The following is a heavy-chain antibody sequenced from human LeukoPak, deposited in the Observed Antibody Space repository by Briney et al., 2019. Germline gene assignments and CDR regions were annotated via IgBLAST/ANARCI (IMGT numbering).Heavy chain of an antibody. J-gene: IGHJ4*02. CDR1: GGSFSGYY. CDR3: ARRLIVVVPAATGDFDY. D-gene: IGHD2-2*01. V-gene: IGHV4-34*01. CDR2: INHSGST. Sequence: SETLSLTCAVYGGSFSGYYWSWIRQPPGKGLEWIGEINHSGSTNYNPSLKSRVTISVDTSKNQFSLKLSSVTAAGTAVYYCARRLIVVVPAATGDFDYWGQGTLVTVSS.